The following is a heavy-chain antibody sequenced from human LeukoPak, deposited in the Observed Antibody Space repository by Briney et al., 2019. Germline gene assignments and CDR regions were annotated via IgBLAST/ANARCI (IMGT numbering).Heavy chain of an antibody. Sequence: PGGSLRLSCAASGFTFSSYWMTWVRQAPTKGLEWVAKIKEDGSEKYYVDSVKGRFTISRDNAKNSLYLQINSLRAEDTAVYYCARDQFSGYYDYWGQGTLSPSPQ. D-gene: IGHD3-22*01. V-gene: IGHV3-7*01. J-gene: IGHJ4*02. CDR3: ARDQFSGYYDY. CDR1: GFTFSSYW. CDR2: IKEDGSEK.